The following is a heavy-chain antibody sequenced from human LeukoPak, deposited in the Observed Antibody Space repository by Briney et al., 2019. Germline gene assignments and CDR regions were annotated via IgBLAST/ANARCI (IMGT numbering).Heavy chain of an antibody. D-gene: IGHD7-27*01. Sequence: PSETLSLPCTVSGGSISSGSYYWSWIRQPAGKGLEWIGRIYTSGSTNYNPSLKSRVTISVDTSKNQFSLKLSSVTAADTAVYYCARVTGDNAFDYWGQGTLVTVSS. CDR3: ARVTGDNAFDY. V-gene: IGHV4-61*02. J-gene: IGHJ4*02. CDR2: IYTSGST. CDR1: GGSISSGSYY.